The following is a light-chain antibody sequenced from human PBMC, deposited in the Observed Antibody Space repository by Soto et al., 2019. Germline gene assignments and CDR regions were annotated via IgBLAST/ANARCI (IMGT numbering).Light chain of an antibody. CDR3: QSYDSSLSGGV. CDR2: GNS. Sequence: QSVLTQPPSVSGAPGQRVTISCTGSTSNIGTGYDVHWYQQLPGTAPKLLIYGNSNRPSGVPDRFFCSKSGTSASLAITGLQAEDEADYYCQSYDSSLSGGVFGTGTKLTVL. CDR1: TSNIGTGYD. J-gene: IGLJ1*01. V-gene: IGLV1-40*01.